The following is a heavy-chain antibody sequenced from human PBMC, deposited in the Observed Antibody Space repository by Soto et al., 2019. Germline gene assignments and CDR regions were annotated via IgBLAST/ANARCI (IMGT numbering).Heavy chain of an antibody. Sequence: ASVKVSCKASGYTFTNYGISWVRQAPGQGLEWMGWISAYNGNTNYAQKLQGRVTMTTDTSTSTAYMELRSLRSDDTAVYYCARDEAWNHGNDAFDTWGQGTMVTVSS. D-gene: IGHD1-1*01. V-gene: IGHV1-18*01. CDR2: ISAYNGNT. CDR3: ARDEAWNHGNDAFDT. CDR1: GYTFTNYG. J-gene: IGHJ3*02.